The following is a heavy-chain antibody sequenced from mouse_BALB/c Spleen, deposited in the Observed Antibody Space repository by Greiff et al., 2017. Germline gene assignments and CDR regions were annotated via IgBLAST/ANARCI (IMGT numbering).Heavy chain of an antibody. CDR3: ARVGLGNYVDYAMDY. CDR1: GYTFTSYN. CDR2: IYPGNGDT. J-gene: IGHJ4*01. Sequence: QVQLQQPGAELVKPGASVKMSCKASGYTFTSYNMHWVKQTPGQGLEWIGAIYPGNGDTSYNQKFKGKATLTADKSSSTAYMQLSSLTSEDSAVYYCARVGLGNYVDYAMDYWGQGTSVTVSS. D-gene: IGHD2-1*01. V-gene: IGHV1-12*01.